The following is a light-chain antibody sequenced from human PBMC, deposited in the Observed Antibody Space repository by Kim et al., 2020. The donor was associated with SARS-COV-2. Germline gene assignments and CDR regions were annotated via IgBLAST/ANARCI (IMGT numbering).Light chain of an antibody. CDR3: HQYNSYPYT. Sequence: SASVGDRVTITWRASQSINSWLAWYQQKPGKAPKLLIYKASYLESGVPSRFSGTESGTEFTLTISSLQPDDFATYYCHQYNSYPYTFGQGTKLEI. CDR2: KAS. J-gene: IGKJ2*01. V-gene: IGKV1-5*03. CDR1: QSINSW.